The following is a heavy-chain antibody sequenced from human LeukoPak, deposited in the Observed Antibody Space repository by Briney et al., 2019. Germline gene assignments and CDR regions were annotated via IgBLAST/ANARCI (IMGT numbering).Heavy chain of an antibody. D-gene: IGHD3-3*01. CDR2: IKPDGSDK. J-gene: IGHJ6*02. V-gene: IGHV3-7*01. Sequence: QPGGSLRLSCAASGFTFSNYWMSWVRQAPGKGLEWVAIIKPDGSDKYYVDSVEGRFTISRDNAKNSLYLQMNSLRAEDTAIYYCARDTVFGMIIGPRMDVWGQGTTVTVSS. CDR1: GFTFSNYW. CDR3: ARDTVFGMIIGPRMDV.